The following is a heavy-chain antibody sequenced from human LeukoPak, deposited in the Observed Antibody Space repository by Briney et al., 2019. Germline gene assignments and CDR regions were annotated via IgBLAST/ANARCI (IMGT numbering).Heavy chain of an antibody. Sequence: GGSLRLSCAASGFTFSSYAMSWVRRAPGKGLEWVSAISGSGGSTYYADSVKGRFTISRDNSKNTLYLQMNSPRAEDTAVYYCAKRGSGGVFDSWGQGTLVTVSS. J-gene: IGHJ4*02. CDR2: ISGSGGST. V-gene: IGHV3-23*01. D-gene: IGHD3-10*01. CDR3: AKRGSGGVFDS. CDR1: GFTFSSYA.